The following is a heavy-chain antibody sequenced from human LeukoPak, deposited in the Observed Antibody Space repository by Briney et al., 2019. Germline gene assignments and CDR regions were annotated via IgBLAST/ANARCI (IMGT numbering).Heavy chain of an antibody. D-gene: IGHD6-19*01. CDR1: GGSVSSGGYY. Sequence: PSETLSLTCTVSGGSVSSGGYYWSWIRQPAGKGLEYLGRISSTGSTNYNPSLRSRVTISLDTSKNHFSLKLSSVTAADTAVYYCARGGSGWYGGTGWFDPWGQGTLVTVSS. V-gene: IGHV4-61*02. CDR3: ARGGSGWYGGTGWFDP. J-gene: IGHJ5*02. CDR2: ISSTGST.